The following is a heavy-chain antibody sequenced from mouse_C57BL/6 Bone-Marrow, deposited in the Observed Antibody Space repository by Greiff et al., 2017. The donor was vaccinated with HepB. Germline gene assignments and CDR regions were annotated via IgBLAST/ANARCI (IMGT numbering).Heavy chain of an antibody. V-gene: IGHV5-9*01. CDR2: ISGGGGNT. Sequence: EVMLVESGGGLVKPGGSLKLSCAASGFTFSSYTMSWVRQTPEKRLEWVATISGGGGNTYYPDSVKGRFTISRDNAKNTLYLHMSSLRSEDTALYYCASLLQGDYWGQGTTLTVSS. J-gene: IGHJ2*01. CDR1: GFTFSSYT. D-gene: IGHD1-1*01. CDR3: ASLLQGDY.